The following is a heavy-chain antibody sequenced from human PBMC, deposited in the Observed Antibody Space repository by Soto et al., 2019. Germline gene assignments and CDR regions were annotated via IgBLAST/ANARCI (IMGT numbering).Heavy chain of an antibody. Sequence: EVQLLESGGGLVQPGGSLRLSCAASGFTFSSYAMSWVRQAPGKGLEWVSAISGSGGSTYYADSVKGRFTISRDNSKKPLDLQMNSMRAEDTAVYYCAKVSFGVGAATAWFDPWGQGTMVTVSS. D-gene: IGHD1-26*01. CDR1: GFTFSSYA. CDR3: AKVSFGVGAATAWFDP. V-gene: IGHV3-23*01. J-gene: IGHJ5*02. CDR2: ISGSGGST.